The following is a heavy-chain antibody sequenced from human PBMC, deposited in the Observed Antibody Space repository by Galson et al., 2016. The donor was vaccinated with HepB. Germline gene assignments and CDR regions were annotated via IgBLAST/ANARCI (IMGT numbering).Heavy chain of an antibody. Sequence: LSLTCTVSGGSISSRGYYWSWIRQHPGKGLECIGYIYYSGGTYYNPSLQSRLTISLDTSKNHFSLKLDSVTAADTAVYYCAGYEVVSFDYWGQGTLVTVSS. CDR3: AGYEVVSFDY. V-gene: IGHV4-31*03. CDR2: IYYSGGT. D-gene: IGHD2-15*01. J-gene: IGHJ4*02. CDR1: GGSISSRGYY.